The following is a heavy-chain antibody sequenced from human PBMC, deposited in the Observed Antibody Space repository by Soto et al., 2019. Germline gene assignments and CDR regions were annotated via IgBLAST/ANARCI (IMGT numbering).Heavy chain of an antibody. J-gene: IGHJ4*02. CDR2: ISWNSGSI. V-gene: IGHV3-9*01. D-gene: IGHD3-3*01. CDR1: GFTFDDYA. CDR3: AKDPRDFWSGSFDY. Sequence: EVQLVESGGGLVQPGRSLRLSCAASGFTFDDYAMHWVRQAPGKGLEWVSGISWNSGSIGYADSVKGRFTISRDNAKNSLYLQMNSLRAEDTALYYCAKDPRDFWSGSFDYWGQGTLVTVSS.